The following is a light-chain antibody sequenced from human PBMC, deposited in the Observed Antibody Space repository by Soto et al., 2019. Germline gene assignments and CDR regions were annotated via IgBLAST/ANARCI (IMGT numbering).Light chain of an antibody. CDR3: QTWGTGFQV. Sequence: QAVLTQSPSASASLGAPSKLTGLLASGHSAYAIAWHQKQPGKGPRYLMDLNNDGSHSKGDGIPDRFSGSSSGAERYLIISSLQSEDEADYYCQTWGTGFQVFGGGTKLTVL. CDR2: LNNDGSH. CDR1: SGHSAYA. J-gene: IGLJ2*01. V-gene: IGLV4-69*01.